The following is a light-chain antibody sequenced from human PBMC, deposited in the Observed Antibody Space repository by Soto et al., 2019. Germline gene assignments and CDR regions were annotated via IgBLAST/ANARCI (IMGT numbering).Light chain of an antibody. CDR1: QSLLNTNGNDY. Sequence: DIVLTPSPLSLAVTPGEPASISCRSSQSLLNTNGNDYLDWYLQKPGQSPQLLISLASNRASGVPHRFSGSGSGTDFTLEISRVEAEDVGVYYCMQSLQTPLTFGPGTKVEIK. J-gene: IGKJ3*01. CDR2: LAS. V-gene: IGKV2-28*01. CDR3: MQSLQTPLT.